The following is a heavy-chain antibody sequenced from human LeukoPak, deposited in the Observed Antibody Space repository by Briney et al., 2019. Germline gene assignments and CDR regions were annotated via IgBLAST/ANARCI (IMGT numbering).Heavy chain of an antibody. V-gene: IGHV3-21*01. CDR1: GFTFSSYS. Sequence: GGSLRLSCAASGFTFSSYSMNWVRQAPGKGLEWVSSISSSSSYIYYADSVEGRFTISRDNAKNSLYLQMNSLRAEDTAVYYCTRGTYYYDSSGYYYFDYWGQGTLVTVSS. J-gene: IGHJ4*02. CDR3: TRGTYYYDSSGYYYFDY. CDR2: ISSSSSYI. D-gene: IGHD3-22*01.